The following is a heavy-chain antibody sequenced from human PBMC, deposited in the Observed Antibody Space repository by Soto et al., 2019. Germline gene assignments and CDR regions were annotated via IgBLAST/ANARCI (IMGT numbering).Heavy chain of an antibody. CDR1: GYIFSNAW. CDR2: IKSKSDGETT. J-gene: IGHJ3*02. CDR3: KATGDEAFDI. Sequence: ESGGGLVKPGGSLRLSCAASGYIFSNAWMTWVRQAPGKGLEWVGRIKSKSDGETTNYAPPVKGRFTISRDDSKNTMYLPMDSLKTEDTAMYYCKATGDEAFDIWGQGKMVTVSS. D-gene: IGHD7-27*01. V-gene: IGHV3-15*01.